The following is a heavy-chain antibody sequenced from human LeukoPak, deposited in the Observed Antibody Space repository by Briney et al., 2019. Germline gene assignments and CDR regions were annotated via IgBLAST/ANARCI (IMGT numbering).Heavy chain of an antibody. CDR2: IYSGGNT. Sequence: GGSLRLSCTVSGFTVSSNSMSWVRQAPGKGLEWVSFIYSGGNTHYSDSVKARFTISRDNSKNTLYLQMNSLSAEDTAVYYCARRAGEHSHPYDYWGQGTLVTVSS. J-gene: IGHJ4*02. CDR3: ARRAGEHSHPYDY. D-gene: IGHD4-17*01. V-gene: IGHV3-53*01. CDR1: GFTVSSNS.